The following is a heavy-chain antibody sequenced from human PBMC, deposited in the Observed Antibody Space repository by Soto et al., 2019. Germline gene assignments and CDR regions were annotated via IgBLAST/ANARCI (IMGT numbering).Heavy chain of an antibody. Sequence: SVKVSCKASGGTFSSYAISWVRQAPGQGLEWMGGIIPIFGTANYAQKFQGRVTITADESTSTAYMELSSLRSDDTAVYYCARVSAYSTPWSFDNWGQGNLVTVSS. CDR2: IIPIFGTA. D-gene: IGHD6-13*01. CDR3: ARVSAYSTPWSFDN. J-gene: IGHJ4*02. CDR1: GGTFSSYA. V-gene: IGHV1-69*13.